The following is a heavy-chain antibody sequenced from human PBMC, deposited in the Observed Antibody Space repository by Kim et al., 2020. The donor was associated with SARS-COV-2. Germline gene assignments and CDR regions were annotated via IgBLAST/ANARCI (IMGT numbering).Heavy chain of an antibody. CDR3: ARNYGSGTYAPGGY. CDR1: GFTFSSYA. V-gene: IGHV3-30*04. D-gene: IGHD3-10*01. J-gene: IGHJ4*02. Sequence: GGSLRLSCAASGFTFSSYAMHWVRQAPGKGLEWVAVISYDGSNKYYADSVKGRFTISIDNSKNTLYLQMHSLSAEDTAVYYCARNYGSGTYAPGGYWGQG. CDR2: ISYDGSNK.